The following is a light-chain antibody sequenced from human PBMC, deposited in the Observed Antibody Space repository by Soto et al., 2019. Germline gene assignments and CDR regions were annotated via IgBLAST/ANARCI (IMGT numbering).Light chain of an antibody. Sequence: QSVLTQPPSVSEAPRQRVTISCSGSSSNIGNNAVNWYQQLPGKAPKLLIYYDDMLPSGVSDRFSGSKTGTSASLAISGLQAEDGDDYYCAAWDDSLKGPVFGGGTKLTVL. V-gene: IGLV1-36*01. CDR2: YDD. CDR1: SSNIGNNA. J-gene: IGLJ2*01. CDR3: AAWDDSLKGPV.